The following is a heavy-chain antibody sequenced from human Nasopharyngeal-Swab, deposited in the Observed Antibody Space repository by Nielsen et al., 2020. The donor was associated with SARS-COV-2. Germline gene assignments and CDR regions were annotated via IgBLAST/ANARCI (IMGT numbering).Heavy chain of an antibody. CDR2: ISYDGSNK. J-gene: IGHJ5*02. V-gene: IGHV3-30*04. D-gene: IGHD6-13*01. CDR1: GFTFSSYA. CDR3: ARGVYRGWFDP. Sequence: GGSLRLSCAASGFTFSSYAMHWVRQAPGKGLEWVAVISYDGSNKYHADSVKGRFTISRDNSKNTLYLQMNSLRAEDTAVYYCARGVYRGWFDPWGQGTLVTVSS.